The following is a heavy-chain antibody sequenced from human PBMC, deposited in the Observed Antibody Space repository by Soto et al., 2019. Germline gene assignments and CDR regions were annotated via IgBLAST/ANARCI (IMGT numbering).Heavy chain of an antibody. V-gene: IGHV1-46*01. CDR1: GYTFTSYY. Sequence: GASVKVSCKASGYTFTSYYMHWVRQAPGQGLEWMGIINPSGGSASYAHNFQGRVTMTRDTSTSTVYMELSSLRSDDTAVYFCARIPGYYGDYVGEFHFWGQGTLVTVSS. D-gene: IGHD4-17*01. J-gene: IGHJ4*02. CDR2: INPSGGSA. CDR3: ARIPGYYGDYVGEFHF.